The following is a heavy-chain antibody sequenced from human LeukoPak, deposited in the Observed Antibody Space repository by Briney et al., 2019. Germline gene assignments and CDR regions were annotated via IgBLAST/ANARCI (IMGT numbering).Heavy chain of an antibody. CDR1: GFSLSTSGVG. D-gene: IGHD4-17*01. J-gene: IGHJ5*02. CDR2: IYWNDDK. Sequence: SGPTLVKPTQTLTLTCTFSGFSLSTSGVGVGWIRQPPGKALEWLALIYWNDDKRYSPSLKSRLTITKDTSKNQVVLTMTNMDPEDTATYYCAHGSDDYGDYVSWFDPWGQGTLVTVSS. CDR3: AHGSDDYGDYVSWFDP. V-gene: IGHV2-5*01.